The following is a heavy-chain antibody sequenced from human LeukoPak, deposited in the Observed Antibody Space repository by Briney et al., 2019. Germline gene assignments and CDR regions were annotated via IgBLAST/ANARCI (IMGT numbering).Heavy chain of an antibody. Sequence: GGSLGLSCAASGFTFSSYAMSWVRQAPGRGLEWVSAISGSGGSTYYADSVKGRFTISRDNSKNTLYLQMNSLRAEDTAVYYCVVTLAVAGLDYWGQGTLVTVSS. CDR3: VVTLAVAGLDY. J-gene: IGHJ4*02. CDR1: GFTFSSYA. V-gene: IGHV3-23*01. D-gene: IGHD6-19*01. CDR2: ISGSGGST.